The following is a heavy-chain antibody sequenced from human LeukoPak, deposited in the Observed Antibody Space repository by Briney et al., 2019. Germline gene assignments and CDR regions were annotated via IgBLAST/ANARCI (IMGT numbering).Heavy chain of an antibody. CDR1: SGSLSGYY. CDR3: ARRGRGGSGFVYFFDY. V-gene: IGHV4-34*01. J-gene: IGHJ4*02. D-gene: IGHD3-10*01. Sequence: SETLSLTCAVYSGSLSGYYGSWIRQSPGKGLEWIGEINHSGSTNYNPSLKSRVTISVDTSKNQFSLKLSSVTAADTAVYYCARRGRGGSGFVYFFDYWGQGTLLTVSS. CDR2: INHSGST.